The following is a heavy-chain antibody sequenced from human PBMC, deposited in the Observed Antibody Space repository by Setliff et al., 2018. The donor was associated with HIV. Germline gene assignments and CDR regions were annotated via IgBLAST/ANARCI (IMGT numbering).Heavy chain of an antibody. J-gene: IGHJ2*01. CDR1: GYSFTTYG. Sequence: ASVKVSCKASGYSFTTYGISWVRQAPGQGLEWVGWISVYNGQTLYAQKVQDRITVTMDIPKDTAYMELRGLTPGDTAVYYCARGHHFYWYFDLWGPGTLVTVS. CDR2: ISVYNGQT. V-gene: IGHV1-18*01. CDR3: ARGHHFYWYFDL.